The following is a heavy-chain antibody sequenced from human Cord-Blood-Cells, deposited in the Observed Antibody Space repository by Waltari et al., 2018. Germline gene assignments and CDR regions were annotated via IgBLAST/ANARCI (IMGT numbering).Heavy chain of an antibody. CDR3: ARHIAGWDDAFDI. D-gene: IGHD1-26*01. V-gene: IGHV4-39*01. CDR2: IYYSGST. J-gene: IGHJ3*02. Sequence: QLQLQESGPGLVKPSETLSRTCTVSGGSISSRSYYWGWIRQPPGKGLEWIGSIYYSGSTYYNPSLKSRVTISVDTSKNQFSLKLSSVTAADTAVYYCARHIAGWDDAFDIWGQGTMVTDSS. CDR1: GGSISSRSYY.